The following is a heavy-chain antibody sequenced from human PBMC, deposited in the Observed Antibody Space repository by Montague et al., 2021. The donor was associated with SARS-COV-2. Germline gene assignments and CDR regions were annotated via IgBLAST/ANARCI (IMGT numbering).Heavy chain of an antibody. J-gene: IGHJ3*01. CDR2: ICYTGNT. Sequence: SETLSLTCTVSGGSITNNIYYWAWIRQPPGQGLVWIVCICYTGNTYYNPSLKIPVTISVLTSKNPFTLKLISVTAAETAGYSCARLKRYLESSGSPSAFDFWGQGTKVTVSS. CDR3: ARLKRYLESSGSPSAFDF. CDR1: GGSITNNIYY. D-gene: IGHD3-22*01. V-gene: IGHV4-39*02.